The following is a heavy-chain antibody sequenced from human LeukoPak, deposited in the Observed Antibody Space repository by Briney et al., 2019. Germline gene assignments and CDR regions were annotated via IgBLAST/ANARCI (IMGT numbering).Heavy chain of an antibody. J-gene: IGHJ4*02. Sequence: PGGSLRLSCAASGFPFSRYGMQWVRQAPGKGLEGVAVTSSDGSRIYYADSVKGRFTISRDNSKNTLYLQMNSLRAEDTAMYYCAKKVAGGFDAPLDSWGQGTLVTVSS. V-gene: IGHV3-30*18. CDR3: AKKVAGGFDAPLDS. D-gene: IGHD3-10*01. CDR2: TSSDGSRI. CDR1: GFPFSRYG.